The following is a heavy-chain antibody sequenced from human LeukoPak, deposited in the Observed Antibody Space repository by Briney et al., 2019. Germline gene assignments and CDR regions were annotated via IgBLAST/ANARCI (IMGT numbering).Heavy chain of an antibody. D-gene: IGHD3-10*01. CDR1: GGSFSGYY. J-gene: IGHJ5*02. CDR2: INHSGST. CDR3: ARDLGYYYGSGRNWFDP. Sequence: SETLSLTCAVYGGSFSGYYWSWIRQPPGKGLEWIGEINHSGSTNYNPSLKSRVTISVDTSKNQFSLKLSSVTAADTAVYYCARDLGYYYGSGRNWFDPWGQGTLVTVSS. V-gene: IGHV4-34*01.